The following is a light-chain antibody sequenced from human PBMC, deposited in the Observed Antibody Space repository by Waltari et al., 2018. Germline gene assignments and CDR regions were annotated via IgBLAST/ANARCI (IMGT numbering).Light chain of an antibody. CDR3: QQSYSTPRT. CDR2: AAS. Sequence: DIQMTQSPSSLSASVGDRVTITCRASQSISSYLNWYQQKPGKAPKLLISAASSLQSVFPSSFSVSWSGTDFPLTISRLQPEDFATYYCQQSYSTPRTFGQGTKVEIK. CDR1: QSISSY. V-gene: IGKV1-39*01. J-gene: IGKJ1*01.